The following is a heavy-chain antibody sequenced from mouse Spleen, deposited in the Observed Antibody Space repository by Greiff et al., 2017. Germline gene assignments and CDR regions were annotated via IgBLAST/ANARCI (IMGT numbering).Heavy chain of an antibody. Sequence: QVQLQQSGPELVKPGASVKISCKASGYAFSSSWMNWVKQRPGQGLEWIGRIYPGDGDTNYNGKFKGKATLTADKSSSTAYMQLSSLTSVDSAVYFCARLGPFYAMDYWGQGTSVTVSS. V-gene: IGHV1-82*01. CDR3: ARLGPFYAMDY. CDR1: GYAFSSSW. D-gene: IGHD4-1*01. CDR2: IYPGDGDT. J-gene: IGHJ4*01.